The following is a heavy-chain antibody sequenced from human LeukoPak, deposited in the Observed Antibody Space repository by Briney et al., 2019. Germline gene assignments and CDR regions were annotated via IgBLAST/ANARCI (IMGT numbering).Heavy chain of an antibody. V-gene: IGHV4-59*08. J-gene: IGHJ4*02. CDR3: ARQYDFWSGLFDY. CDR2: TYYSGST. D-gene: IGHD3-3*01. CDR1: GGSISGYY. Sequence: PSETLSLTCTVSGGSISGYYWNWIRQPPGKGLEWIGYTYYSGSTNYNPSLKSRVTISLDTSKNQFALKLSSVTAADTAVYYCARQYDFWSGLFDYWGQGTLVTVSS.